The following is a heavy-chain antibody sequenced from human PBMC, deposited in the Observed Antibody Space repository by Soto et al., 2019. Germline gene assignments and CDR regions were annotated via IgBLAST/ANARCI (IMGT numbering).Heavy chain of an antibody. J-gene: IGHJ4*02. D-gene: IGHD1-1*01. CDR3: ARDRYWNSLYYFDY. Sequence: PSETLSLTCTVSSGSISSGDYYWSWIRQPPGKGLGWIGYIYYSGSTYYNPSLKSRVTISVDTSKNQFSLKLSSVTAADTAVYYCARDRYWNSLYYFDYWGQGTLVTVSS. V-gene: IGHV4-30-4*01. CDR1: SGSISSGDYY. CDR2: IYYSGST.